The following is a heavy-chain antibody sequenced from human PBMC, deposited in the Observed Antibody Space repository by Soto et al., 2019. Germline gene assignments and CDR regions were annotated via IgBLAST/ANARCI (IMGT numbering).Heavy chain of an antibody. CDR1: GGSISSGGYY. CDR2: IYYSGST. Sequence: QVQLQESGPGLVKPSQTLSLTCTVSGGSISSGGYYWSWIRQHPGKGLEWIGYIYYSGSTYYNPSLKSRVTISVDTSKNQFSLKLSSVTAADTAVYYCARGPYYDYVWGSYRRPSDAFDIWGQGTMVTVSS. J-gene: IGHJ3*02. D-gene: IGHD3-16*02. CDR3: ARGPYYDYVWGSYRRPSDAFDI. V-gene: IGHV4-31*03.